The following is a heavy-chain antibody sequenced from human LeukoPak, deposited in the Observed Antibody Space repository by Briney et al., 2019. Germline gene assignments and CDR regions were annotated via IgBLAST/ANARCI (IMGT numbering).Heavy chain of an antibody. CDR2: ISSDGNTQ. D-gene: IGHD1-26*01. J-gene: IGHJ3*02. Sequence: GGSLRLSCAASGFTFSSYAMHWVRQAPGKGLDWAAVISSDGNTQYYADSVKGRFTISRDNSNNMLYLQMNSLRADDTAIYYCARRRIVGSTDDAFDIWGQGTMVTLSS. V-gene: IGHV3-30-3*01. CDR1: GFTFSSYA. CDR3: ARRRIVGSTDDAFDI.